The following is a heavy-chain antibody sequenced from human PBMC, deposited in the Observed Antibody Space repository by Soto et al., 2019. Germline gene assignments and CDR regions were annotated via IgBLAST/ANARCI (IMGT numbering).Heavy chain of an antibody. CDR1: GGSVSNSHY. CDR3: ARSGDYGDYFDY. J-gene: IGHJ4*02. D-gene: IGHD4-17*01. Sequence: SETLSLTCTVSGGSVSNSHYWNWIRQPPGKGLEWIGYIYYSGSTNHNPSLKSRVTISADTSKNHFSLKVGSVTAADTAVYYCARSGDYGDYFDYWGQGTLVTVSS. V-gene: IGHV4-61*03. CDR2: IYYSGST.